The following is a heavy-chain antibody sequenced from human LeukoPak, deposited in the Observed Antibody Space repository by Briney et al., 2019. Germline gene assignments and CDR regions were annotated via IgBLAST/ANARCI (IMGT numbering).Heavy chain of an antibody. Sequence: ASVNVSCKASGYSFTSDYMHWVRQAPGQGLEWMGIINPSGGSTSYAQKFQGRVTTTRYTSTSTVYVELSSLRSEDTAVYYCARDRVTTERDYYYMDVWGKGTTVTVSS. CDR2: INPSGGST. CDR1: GYSFTSDY. D-gene: IGHD4-17*01. V-gene: IGHV1-46*01. CDR3: ARDRVTTERDYYYMDV. J-gene: IGHJ6*03.